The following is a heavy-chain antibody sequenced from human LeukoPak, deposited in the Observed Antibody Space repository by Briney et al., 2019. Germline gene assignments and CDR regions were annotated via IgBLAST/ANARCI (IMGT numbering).Heavy chain of an antibody. J-gene: IGHJ4*02. CDR2: IYYSGST. CDR1: VGSISTYY. V-gene: IGHV4-59*08. Sequence: PSETLSLTCTVSVGSISTYYWNWIRQPPGKGLEWIGYIYYSGSTKYNPSLTSRVSVSIDTSKNQFSLKLTAVTAADTAVYYCARRAGPTFDYWGQGILVSVSS. D-gene: IGHD3-10*01. CDR3: ARRAGPTFDY.